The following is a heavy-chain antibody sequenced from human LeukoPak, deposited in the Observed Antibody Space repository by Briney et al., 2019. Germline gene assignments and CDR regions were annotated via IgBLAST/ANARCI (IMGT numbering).Heavy chain of an antibody. V-gene: IGHV1-46*01. Sequence: ASVKVSCKAAVYTFTTYYMHWVRQAPGQGLEWMGTINPSGGSTSYAQKFQGRVTMTTDTSTSTAYMEVRSLRSDDTAVYYCARVNSAQWLVGFNFDYWGQGTLVTVSS. D-gene: IGHD6-19*01. CDR3: ARVNSAQWLVGFNFDY. J-gene: IGHJ4*02. CDR2: INPSGGST. CDR1: VYTFTTYY.